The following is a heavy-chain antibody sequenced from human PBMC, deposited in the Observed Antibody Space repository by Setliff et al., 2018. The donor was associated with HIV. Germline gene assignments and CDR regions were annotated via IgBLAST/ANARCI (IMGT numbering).Heavy chain of an antibody. CDR3: ARAGGYSSPLGY. D-gene: IGHD6-13*01. CDR1: GVSITSHY. CDR2: IYSSGST. V-gene: IGHV4-59*11. Sequence: SETLSLTCAVSGVSITSHYWSWVRQPPGKGLEWIGYIYSSGSTNYNPSFKSRVTISVDTSKSQFSLKLSSVTAADTAVYYCARAGGYSSPLGYWGQGTLVTVSS. J-gene: IGHJ4*02.